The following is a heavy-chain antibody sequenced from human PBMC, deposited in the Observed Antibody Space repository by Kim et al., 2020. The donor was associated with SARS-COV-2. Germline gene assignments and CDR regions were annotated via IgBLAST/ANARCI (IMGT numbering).Heavy chain of an antibody. CDR3: VRGSGCLGDY. CDR1: GFSFSGHW. J-gene: IGHJ4*02. V-gene: IGHV3-7*03. D-gene: IGHD6-25*01. CDR2: IQQDGSEE. Sequence: GGSLRLSCAASGFSFSGHWMNWVRQAPGKGLEWVAIIQQDGSEEYYGDSVEGRFTVSRDNAKDLVYLQMNGLRVEDTAVYYCVRGSGCLGDYWGQGTLVTVAT.